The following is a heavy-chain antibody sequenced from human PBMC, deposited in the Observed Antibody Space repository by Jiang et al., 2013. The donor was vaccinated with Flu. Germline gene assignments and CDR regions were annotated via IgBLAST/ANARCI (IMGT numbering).Heavy chain of an antibody. CDR1: GYTFTSYA. CDR2: INAGNGNT. D-gene: IGHD2-15*01. Sequence: GAEVKKPGASVKVSCKASGYTFTSYAMHWVRQAPGQRLEWMGWINAGNGNTKYSQKFQGRVTITRDTSASTAYMELSSLRSEDTAVYYCARGGGYCSGGSCYPKYYYYGMDVWGKGTTVTV. CDR3: ARGGGYCSGGSCYPKYYYYGMDV. J-gene: IGHJ6*04. V-gene: IGHV1-3*01.